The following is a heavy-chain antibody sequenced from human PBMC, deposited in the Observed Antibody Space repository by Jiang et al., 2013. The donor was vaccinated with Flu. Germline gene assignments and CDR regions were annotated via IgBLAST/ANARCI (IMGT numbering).Heavy chain of an antibody. D-gene: IGHD6-13*01. CDR3: ARDARQGIAAALVYYYYGMDV. Sequence: SQTLSLTCAISGDSVSSNSAAWNWIRQSPSRGLEWLGRTYYRSKWYNDYAVSVKSRITINPDTSKNQFSLQLNSVTPEDTAVYYCARDARQGIAAALVYYYYGMDVWGQGTTVTVSS. CDR1: GDSVSSNSAA. V-gene: IGHV6-1*01. CDR2: TYYRSKWYN. J-gene: IGHJ6*02.